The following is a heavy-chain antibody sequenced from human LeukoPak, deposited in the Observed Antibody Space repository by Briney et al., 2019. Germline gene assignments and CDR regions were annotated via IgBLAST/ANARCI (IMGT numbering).Heavy chain of an antibody. Sequence: GGSLRLSCAASGFTFSNYAMSWVRQAPGKGLQWVSGITGGGGSTYYADSVKGRFTISRDNSKNTVSLQMNSLRAEDMVVYYCAKDHSPPGAFDTWGQGTKVTVSS. CDR1: GFTFSNYA. CDR3: AKDHSPPGAFDT. CDR2: ITGGGGST. J-gene: IGHJ3*02. V-gene: IGHV3-23*01.